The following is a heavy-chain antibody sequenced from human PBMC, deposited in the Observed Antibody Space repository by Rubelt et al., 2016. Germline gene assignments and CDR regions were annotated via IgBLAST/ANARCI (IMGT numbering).Heavy chain of an antibody. CDR2: ISGSGVST. Sequence: EVQLLESGGGLVQPGGSLRLSCAASGFTFSSYAMSWVRQAPGKGLEWVSAISGSGVSTYYADSVKGRLTISRDNSKNTLYLQMNSLRAEDTAVYYCASSIVVVPAANYYYGMDVWGQGTTVTVSS. V-gene: IGHV3-23*01. J-gene: IGHJ6*02. CDR1: GFTFSSYA. D-gene: IGHD2-2*01. CDR3: ASSIVVVPAANYYYGMDV.